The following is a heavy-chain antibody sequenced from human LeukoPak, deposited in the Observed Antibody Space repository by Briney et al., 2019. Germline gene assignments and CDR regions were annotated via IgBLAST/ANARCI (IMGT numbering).Heavy chain of an antibody. V-gene: IGHV1-2*02. CDR1: GYTITGYY. D-gene: IGHD2-2*01. J-gene: IGHJ4*02. Sequence: ASVRVSCKASGYTITGYYMHWVRQAAGQGLEWMGWINPNSGDTYFAQNFQGRVTMTRDTSISTAYMELSRLTSADTAVYYCARDQGYCSSASICPADYWGQGTLVTVSS. CDR2: INPNSGDT. CDR3: ARDQGYCSSASICPADY.